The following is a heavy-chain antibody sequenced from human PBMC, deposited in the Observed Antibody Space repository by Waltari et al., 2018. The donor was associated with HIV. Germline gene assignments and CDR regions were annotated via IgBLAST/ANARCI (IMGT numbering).Heavy chain of an antibody. V-gene: IGHV3-15*01. CDR2: IKSKTDGGTT. CDR1: GFTFSNAW. Sequence: EVQLVESGGGLVKPGGSLRLSCAASGFTFSNAWMSWVRQAPGKGLEWVGRIKSKTDGGTTDYAAPVKGRLTISRDDSKNTLYLQMNSLKTEDTAVYYCTTDRPAPNVDIVATIESHYYYGMDVWGQGTTVTVSS. J-gene: IGHJ6*02. D-gene: IGHD5-12*01. CDR3: TTDRPAPNVDIVATIESHYYYGMDV.